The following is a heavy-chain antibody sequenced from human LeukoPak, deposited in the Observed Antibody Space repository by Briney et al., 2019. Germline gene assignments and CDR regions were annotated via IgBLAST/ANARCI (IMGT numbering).Heavy chain of an antibody. V-gene: IGHV3-23*01. CDR3: ASNPQYCGGGCFFY. D-gene: IGHD2-21*02. Sequence: GGSLRLSRAASGLTFSSYAMTWVRQAPGKGLEWVSGISSSGGSTYYADSVKGRFTISRDNSKNTLFLQMNSLRAEDTAVYYCASNPQYCGGGCFFYWGQGTLVTVSS. CDR2: ISSSGGST. CDR1: GLTFSSYA. J-gene: IGHJ4*02.